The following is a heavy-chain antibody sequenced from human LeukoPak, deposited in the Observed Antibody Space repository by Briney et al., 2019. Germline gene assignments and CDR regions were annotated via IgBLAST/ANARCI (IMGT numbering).Heavy chain of an antibody. Sequence: TGGSLRLPCAASGFTFSNYAMSWVRQAPGKGLEWVSDVSGAGRETYYADSVKGRFTISRDNSKNTLFLLMDSLRGEDTALYHCARLNSLPVGWRSPSDYWGQGTLVTVSS. CDR2: VSGAGRET. V-gene: IGHV3-23*01. CDR1: GFTFSNYA. J-gene: IGHJ4*02. CDR3: ARLNSLPVGWRSPSDY. D-gene: IGHD2/OR15-2a*01.